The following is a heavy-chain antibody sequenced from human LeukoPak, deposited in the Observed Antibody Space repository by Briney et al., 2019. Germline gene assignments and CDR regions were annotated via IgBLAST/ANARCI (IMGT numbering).Heavy chain of an antibody. CDR1: GFTFSAYN. Sequence: GGSLRLSCAASGFTFSAYNMIWVRQAPGKGLEWLSYISGSSSAIYYADSVQGRFTISRDNAKNSLSLQMNSLRPEDTAIYYCAKPRTTGLGWAQFDYWGQGSLVTVSS. CDR3: AKPRTTGLGWAQFDY. V-gene: IGHV3-48*01. D-gene: IGHD2-8*02. CDR2: ISGSSSAI. J-gene: IGHJ4*02.